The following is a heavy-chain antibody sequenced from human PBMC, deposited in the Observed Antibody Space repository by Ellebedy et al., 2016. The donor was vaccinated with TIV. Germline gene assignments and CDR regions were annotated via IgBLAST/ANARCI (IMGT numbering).Heavy chain of an antibody. J-gene: IGHJ4*02. CDR2: ISGSGGST. CDR3: ASRPNGDYHFLDY. CDR1: GFTFSSYA. Sequence: PGESLKISCAASGFTFSSYAMSWVRQAPGKGLEWVSAISGSGGSTYYADSVKGRFTISRDSSKNTLYLQMNSLRVEDTAVYYCASRPNGDYHFLDYWGQGTLVTVSS. V-gene: IGHV3-23*01. D-gene: IGHD4-17*01.